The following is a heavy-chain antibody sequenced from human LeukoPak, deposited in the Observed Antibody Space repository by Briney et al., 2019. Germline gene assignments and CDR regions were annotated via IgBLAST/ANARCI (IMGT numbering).Heavy chain of an antibody. V-gene: IGHV3-23*01. Sequence: PGGSLRLSCAASGFTFTSYAMSWVRQAPGKGLEWVSAISGSAGSTYYADSVKGRFTISRDNFKNTLYLQMNSLRAEDTATYFCAKGGTGTTGYYFDYWGQGTLVTVSS. D-gene: IGHD1-14*01. CDR2: ISGSAGST. CDR3: AKGGTGTTGYYFDY. CDR1: GFTFTSYA. J-gene: IGHJ4*02.